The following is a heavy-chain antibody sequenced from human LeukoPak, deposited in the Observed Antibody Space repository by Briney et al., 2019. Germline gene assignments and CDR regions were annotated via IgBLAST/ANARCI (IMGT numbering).Heavy chain of an antibody. D-gene: IGHD1-26*01. CDR2: ISPSGGIT. CDR3: VTEVSGSFPT. J-gene: IGHJ4*02. CDR1: GFTSRSHG. Sequence: GGSLTLSCAASGFTSRSHGMNWVRQAPGKGLEWVSGISPSGGITYYTDSVKARFTISSDDSDNTLYLQMNSLKNEDTAVYYCVTEVSGSFPTWGQGTLVTVSS. V-gene: IGHV3-23*01.